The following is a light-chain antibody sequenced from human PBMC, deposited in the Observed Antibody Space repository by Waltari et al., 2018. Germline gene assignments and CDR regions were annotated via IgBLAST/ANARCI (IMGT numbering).Light chain of an antibody. CDR3: QKYNTAPWT. Sequence: DIQMTQSPSSLSASVGDRVTITCRASQVISTFLAWYQQTPGKVPRLLMYAASTLQSGVPSRFSGSGSGTDFTLTISSLQPEDVATYYCQKYNTAPWTFGQGTRVEI. V-gene: IGKV1-27*01. CDR2: AAS. CDR1: QVISTF. J-gene: IGKJ1*01.